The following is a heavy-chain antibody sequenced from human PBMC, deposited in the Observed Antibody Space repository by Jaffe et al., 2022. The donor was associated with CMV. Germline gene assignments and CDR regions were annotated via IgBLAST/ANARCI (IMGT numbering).Heavy chain of an antibody. D-gene: IGHD4-17*01. J-gene: IGHJ3*02. CDR2: IWYDGSKT. CDR3: ARGSGESALDI. Sequence: QVQLVESGGGVVQPGRSLRLSCAASGFTFSSYGMHWVRQAPGKGLEWVAVIWYDGSKTDYVDSVKGRFTISRDNSKTTVYLQMNSLRVEDTAVYYCARGSGESALDIWGQGTMVTVSS. V-gene: IGHV3-33*08. CDR1: GFTFSSYG.